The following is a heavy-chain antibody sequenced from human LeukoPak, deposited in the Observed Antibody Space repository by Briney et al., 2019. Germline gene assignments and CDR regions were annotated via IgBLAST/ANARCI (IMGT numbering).Heavy chain of an antibody. CDR1: GFTFSGSA. J-gene: IGHJ6*02. CDR3: TRLEDVAVAGTPYYYYGMDV. D-gene: IGHD6-19*01. V-gene: IGHV3-73*01. Sequence: PGGSLRLSCAASGFTFSGSAMHWVRQASGKGLEWVGRIRSKANSYATAYAASVKGRLTISRGDSKNTAYLQMNSLKTEDTAVYYCTRLEDVAVAGTPYYYYGMDVWGQGTTVTVSS. CDR2: IRSKANSYAT.